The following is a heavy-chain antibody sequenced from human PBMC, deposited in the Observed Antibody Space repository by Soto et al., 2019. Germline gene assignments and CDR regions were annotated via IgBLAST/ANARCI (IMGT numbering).Heavy chain of an antibody. J-gene: IGHJ4*02. CDR2: ISVTSAYT. D-gene: IGHD5-18*01. CDR3: AITPRSSYGPFDY. CDR1: GFTFNDYY. V-gene: IGHV3-11*06. Sequence: PGGSLRLSCVASGFTFNDYYMSWIRQAPGKGLEWLSYISVTSAYTNYAESVKGRFTISRDNAQNSLYLQMKSLRAEDTALYYCAITPRSSYGPFDYWGRGTLVTVSS.